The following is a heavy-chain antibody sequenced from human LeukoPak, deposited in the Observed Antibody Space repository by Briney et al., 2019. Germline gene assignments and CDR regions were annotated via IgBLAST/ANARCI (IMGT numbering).Heavy chain of an antibody. CDR1: AYTFTNYG. J-gene: IGHJ4*02. Sequence: ASVKVSCKASAYTFTNYGIAWVRQAPGQGLEWMGWISANNGNTNYAQKLQGRVSMTTDTATSTAYMELRSLASGDTAVYYCARDGYFDHWGQGTLVTVSS. CDR3: ARDGYFDH. V-gene: IGHV1-18*01. CDR2: ISANNGNT.